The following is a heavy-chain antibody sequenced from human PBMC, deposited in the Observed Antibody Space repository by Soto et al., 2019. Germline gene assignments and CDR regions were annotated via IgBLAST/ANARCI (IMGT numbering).Heavy chain of an antibody. CDR3: ARHLCSGGSCYADAFDI. CDR2: IYPGDSDT. CDR1: AQNFTSYW. D-gene: IGHD2-15*01. V-gene: IGHV5-51*01. Sequence: VQAVKISCERCAQNFTSYWLAWVSQIAGKCLEWMGIIYPGDSDTRYSPSFQGQGTISADKSISTAYLQWSSLKASDTAMYYCARHLCSGGSCYADAFDIWGQGTMVTVSS. J-gene: IGHJ3*02.